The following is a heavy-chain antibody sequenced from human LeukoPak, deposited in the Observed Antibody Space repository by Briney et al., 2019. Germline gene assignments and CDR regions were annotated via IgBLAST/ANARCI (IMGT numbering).Heavy chain of an antibody. CDR3: AKDNIRIVVAGTIDY. J-gene: IGHJ4*02. D-gene: IGHD6-19*01. Sequence: PGGSLRLSCAASGFTFDNYAMHWVRQAPGKGLEWVSGISWNSGRIGYADSVKGRFTISRDNAKNSLYLQMNSLRSEDTALYYCAKDNIRIVVAGTIDYWGQGTLVTVSS. V-gene: IGHV3-9*01. CDR2: ISWNSGRI. CDR1: GFTFDNYA.